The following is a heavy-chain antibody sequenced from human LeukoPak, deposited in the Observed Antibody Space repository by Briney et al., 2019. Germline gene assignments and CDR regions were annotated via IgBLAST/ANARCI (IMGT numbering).Heavy chain of an antibody. CDR2: IYYSGST. D-gene: IGHD6-19*01. CDR1: GGPISSSSYY. Sequence: SETLSLTCTVSGGPISSSSYYWGWIRQPPGKGLEWIGSIYYSGSTYYNPSLKSRVTISVDTSKNQFSLKLSSVTAADTAVYYCARQLWQWLVSYFQQWGQGPLVNVSS. J-gene: IGHJ1*01. CDR3: ARQLWQWLVSYFQQ. V-gene: IGHV4-39*01.